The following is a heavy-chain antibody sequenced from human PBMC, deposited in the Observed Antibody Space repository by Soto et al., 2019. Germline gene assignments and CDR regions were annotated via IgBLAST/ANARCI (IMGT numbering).Heavy chain of an antibody. CDR3: ARKGAAAVRYYYYYYGMDV. CDR1: GHTFTSYG. D-gene: IGHD6-13*01. Sequence: ASVKVSCKASGHTFTSYGISWVRQAPGQGLEWMGWISAYNGNTNYAQKLQGRVTMTTDTSTSTAYMELGSLRSDDTAVYYCARKGAAAVRYYYYYYGMDVWGQGTTVTVSS. J-gene: IGHJ6*02. CDR2: ISAYNGNT. V-gene: IGHV1-18*01.